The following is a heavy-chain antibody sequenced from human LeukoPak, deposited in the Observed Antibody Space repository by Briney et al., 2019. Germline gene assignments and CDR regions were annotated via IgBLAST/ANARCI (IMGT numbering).Heavy chain of an antibody. Sequence: GGSLRLSCVVSGFDFSGFSMSWVRQAPGKGLEWVAIMEEHGSEIFYVDSVKGRFIISSDNARNSLYLQMNNLRGEDRAVYYCARPRGCGSARCNNFDYWGQGTLVTVSS. CDR3: ARPRGCGSARCNNFDY. CDR2: MEEHGSEI. D-gene: IGHD2-2*01. J-gene: IGHJ4*02. CDR1: GFDFSGFS. V-gene: IGHV3-7*01.